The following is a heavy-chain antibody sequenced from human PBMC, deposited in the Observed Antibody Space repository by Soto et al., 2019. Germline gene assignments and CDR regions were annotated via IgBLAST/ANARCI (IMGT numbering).Heavy chain of an antibody. J-gene: IGHJ3*02. V-gene: IGHV1-2*04. CDR2: INPNSGGT. Sequence: QVQLVQSGAEVKKPGASVKVSCKASGYTFTGYYIHWVRQAPGQGLEWMGWINPNSGGTNYAQKCQGWVTMTRDTPISTAYMELSRLRSDDTAVYYCAISAAAGTSRAFDIWGQGTMLTVSS. CDR3: AISAAAGTSRAFDI. D-gene: IGHD6-13*01. CDR1: GYTFTGYY.